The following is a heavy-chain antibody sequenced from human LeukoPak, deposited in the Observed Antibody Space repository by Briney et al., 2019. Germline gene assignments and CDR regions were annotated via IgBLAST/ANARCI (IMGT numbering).Heavy chain of an antibody. CDR1: GFSVSSNY. V-gene: IGHV3-66*02. J-gene: IGHJ4*02. D-gene: IGHD1-26*01. CDR3: SRSRTSTVGATFDY. Sequence: GGSLRLSCAASGFSVSSNYMSWDRQAPGKGLEWVSILYIGGSTDYSNSVKGRFTISSDTSLNTVYLQMNSLRTEDTAIYYCSRSRTSTVGATFDYWGQGTLVAVSS. CDR2: LYIGGST.